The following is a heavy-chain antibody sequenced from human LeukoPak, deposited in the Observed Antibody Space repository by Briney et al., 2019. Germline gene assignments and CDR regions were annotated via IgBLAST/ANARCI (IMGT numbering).Heavy chain of an antibody. V-gene: IGHV3-66*01. J-gene: IGHJ3*02. CDR1: GFTVSSDY. CDR2: IYSGGDT. D-gene: IGHD3-22*01. CDR3: AREDWDYDRNAFDI. Sequence: GGSLRLSCAASGFTVSSDYMSWVRHDPGKGLEWISLIYSGGDTYYADSVKGRFTISRDDSKKTLYLQMNSLRAEDTAVYYCAREDWDYDRNAFDIWGQGTMVTVSS.